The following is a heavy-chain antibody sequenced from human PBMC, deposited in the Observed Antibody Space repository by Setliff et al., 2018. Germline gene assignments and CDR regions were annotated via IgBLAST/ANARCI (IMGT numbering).Heavy chain of an antibody. CDR3: ARDGPGRGVDY. V-gene: IGHV3-23*01. CDR1: GFTFSSYA. Sequence: PGGSLRLSCAASGFTFSSYAITWVRQAPGKGLEWVSMISGSAQTTYYADSVKGRFTISRDNSKNTVYLKLSSVTAADTAVYYCARDGPGRGVDYWGQGTLVTVSS. D-gene: IGHD1-26*01. CDR2: ISGSAQTT. J-gene: IGHJ4*02.